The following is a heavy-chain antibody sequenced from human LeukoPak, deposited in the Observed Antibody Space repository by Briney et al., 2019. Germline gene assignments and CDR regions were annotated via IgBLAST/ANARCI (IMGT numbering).Heavy chain of an antibody. V-gene: IGHV4-59*01. J-gene: IGHJ3*02. CDR2: IYYSGST. Sequence: SETLSLTCTVSGGSISGYYWSWIRQPPGKGLEWIGYIYYSGSTKYNPSLKSRVTMSVDTSGNQFSLKLSSVTAADTAVYYCARGGLENGYHSNDGFDIWGQGTMVTVSS. D-gene: IGHD3-22*01. CDR1: GGSISGYY. CDR3: ARGGLENGYHSNDGFDI.